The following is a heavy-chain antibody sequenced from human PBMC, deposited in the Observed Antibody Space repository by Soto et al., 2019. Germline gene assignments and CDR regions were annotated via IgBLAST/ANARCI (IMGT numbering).Heavy chain of an antibody. CDR3: AGGEMSTISFDY. J-gene: IGHJ4*02. V-gene: IGHV3-11*01. Sequence: PXESLLLSCAASGFTFSDYYMSWIRQAPGKGLEWVSYITSDGSPIYYADSVRGRFTISRDSAKNSVSLQMNSLRAEDTAMYYCAGGEMSTISFDYWGQGTLVTVSS. CDR2: ITSDGSPI. D-gene: IGHD1-1*01. CDR1: GFTFSDYY.